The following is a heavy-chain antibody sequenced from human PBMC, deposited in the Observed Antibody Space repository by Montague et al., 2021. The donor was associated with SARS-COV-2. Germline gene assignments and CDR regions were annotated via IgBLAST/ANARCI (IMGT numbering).Heavy chain of an antibody. CDR1: GGSLNNYL. Sequence: SETLSLTCTVSGGSLNNYLCSWIRQPPGKGLEWVVYISDSVSTKYNPSLQSRVTISVDTASNQFSLKLLSVTAADTAFYYCARVDSNGPGEYWGQGILVSVSS. CDR3: ARVDSNGPGEY. J-gene: IGHJ4*02. CDR2: ISDSVST. D-gene: IGHD3-22*01. V-gene: IGHV4-59*08.